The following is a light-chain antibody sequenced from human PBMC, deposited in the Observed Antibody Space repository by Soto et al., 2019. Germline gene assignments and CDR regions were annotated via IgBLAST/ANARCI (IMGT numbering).Light chain of an antibody. Sequence: QSVLTQPASVSGSPGQSITISCTGTSSDVDVYSYVSWYQQHPGKAPKLMIYEVSNRPSGISDRFSGSMSGNTASLTISGLQAEDEADYYCSSRTSTSAVVFGGGTKVTVL. CDR3: SSRTSTSAVV. CDR2: EVS. V-gene: IGLV2-14*01. J-gene: IGLJ3*02. CDR1: SSDVDVYSY.